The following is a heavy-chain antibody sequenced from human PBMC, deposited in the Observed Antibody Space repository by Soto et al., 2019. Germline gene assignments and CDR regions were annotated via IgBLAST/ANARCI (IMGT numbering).Heavy chain of an antibody. CDR3: AREDRGVATIEVRLDSKLEDYYYGMDV. V-gene: IGHV4-59*01. Sequence: KPSETLSLTCADSGGSISSYYRSWIRQPPGKGLEWIGYIYYSGSTNYNPSLKSRVTISVDTSKNQYSLKLSSVTAADTAVYYCAREDRGVATIEVRLDSKLEDYYYGMDVWGQGTTVTVSS. CDR2: IYYSGST. J-gene: IGHJ6*02. CDR1: GGSISSYY. D-gene: IGHD5-12*01.